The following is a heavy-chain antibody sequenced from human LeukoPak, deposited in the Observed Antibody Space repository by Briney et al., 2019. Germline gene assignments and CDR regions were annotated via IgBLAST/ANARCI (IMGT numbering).Heavy chain of an antibody. J-gene: IGHJ4*02. D-gene: IGHD3-9*01. Sequence: SETLSLTCAVYGGSFSGYYWSWIRQPPGKGLEWIGEINHSGSTNYNPSLKSRVAISVDTSKNQFSLKLSSVTAADTAVYYCARAQTHDILTGYYYFDYWGQGTVVTVSS. CDR3: ARAQTHDILTGYYYFDY. CDR2: INHSGST. V-gene: IGHV4-34*01. CDR1: GGSFSGYY.